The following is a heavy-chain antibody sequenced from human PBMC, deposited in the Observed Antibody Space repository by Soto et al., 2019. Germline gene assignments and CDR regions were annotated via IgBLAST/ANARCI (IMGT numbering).Heavy chain of an antibody. CDR1: GGSISSGGYY. CDR3: ARDWSGSNYYYGMDV. CDR2: IYYSGST. Sequence: QVQLQESGPGLVKPSQTLSLTCTVSGGSISSGGYYWSWIRQHPGKGLEWIGYIYYSGSTYYNPSLKSRVTISVDTSKNQCSLKLSSVTAADTAVYYCARDWSGSNYYYGMDVWGQGTTVTVSS. J-gene: IGHJ6*02. D-gene: IGHD6-25*01. V-gene: IGHV4-31*03.